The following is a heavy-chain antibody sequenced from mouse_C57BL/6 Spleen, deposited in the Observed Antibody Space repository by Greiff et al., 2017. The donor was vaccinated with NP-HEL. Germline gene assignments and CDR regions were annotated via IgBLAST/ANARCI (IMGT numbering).Heavy chain of an antibody. J-gene: IGHJ4*01. CDR1: GFTFSDYY. CDR3: ARAPYYYAMDY. V-gene: IGHV5-16*01. Sequence: EVKLVESEGGLVQPGSSMKLSCTASGFTFSDYYMAWVRQVPEKGLEWVANINYDGSSTYYLDYLKSRFIISRDNAKNILYLQMSSLKSEDTATYYCARAPYYYAMDYWGQGTSVTVSS. CDR2: INYDGSST.